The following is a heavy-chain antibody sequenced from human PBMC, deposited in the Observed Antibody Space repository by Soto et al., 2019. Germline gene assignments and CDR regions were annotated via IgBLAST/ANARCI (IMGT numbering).Heavy chain of an antibody. CDR1: GGSISSYY. J-gene: IGHJ6*02. CDR3: ARVASSGYTGENGMDV. V-gene: IGHV4-59*01. CDR2: IYYSGST. Sequence: SETLSLTCTVSGGSISSYYWSWIRQPPGKGLEWIGYIYYSGSTNYNPSLKSRVTISVDTSKNQFSLKLSSVTAADTAVYYCARVASSGYTGENGMDVWGQGTTVTVS. D-gene: IGHD3-22*01.